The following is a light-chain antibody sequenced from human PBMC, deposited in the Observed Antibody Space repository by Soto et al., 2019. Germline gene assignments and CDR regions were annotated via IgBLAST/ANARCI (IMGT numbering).Light chain of an antibody. V-gene: IGKV4-1*01. Sequence: DIVMTQSPDSLAVSLGERATNSCKSSQSVLYSSNNKNYLAWYQQRPGQPPKLLIYWASTRESGVPDRFSGSGSGTEFTLTISGLRAEDVAVYYCQQYYSSPPVTFGQGTKVEIK. CDR2: WAS. J-gene: IGKJ2*01. CDR3: QQYYSSPPVT. CDR1: QSVLYSSNNKNY.